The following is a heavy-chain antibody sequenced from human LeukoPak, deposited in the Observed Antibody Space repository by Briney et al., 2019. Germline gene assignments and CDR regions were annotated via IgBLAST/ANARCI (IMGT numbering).Heavy chain of an antibody. V-gene: IGHV1-69*05. Sequence: GASVKVSCKASGGTFSNYAISWVRQAPGQGLEWMGGIIPIFGTANYAQKFQGRVTITTDESTSTAYMELSSLRSEDTAVYYCARGPTLDILTGYYRGWGQGTLVTVSS. D-gene: IGHD3-9*01. CDR3: ARGPTLDILTGYYRG. CDR2: IIPIFGTA. CDR1: GGTFSNYA. J-gene: IGHJ4*02.